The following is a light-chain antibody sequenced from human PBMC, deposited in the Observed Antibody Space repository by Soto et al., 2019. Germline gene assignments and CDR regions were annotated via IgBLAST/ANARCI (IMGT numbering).Light chain of an antibody. CDR3: QSYDSSLSGYV. CDR2: GNS. Sequence: QSVLTQPPSVSGAPGQRVTISCTGSSSNIGAGYDVHWYQQLPGTAPKLLIYGNSNRPSGAPDRFSGSKSGTSASLAITGLQAEDEADYYGQSYDSSLSGYVFGTGTKLTVL. V-gene: IGLV1-40*01. CDR1: SSNIGAGYD. J-gene: IGLJ1*01.